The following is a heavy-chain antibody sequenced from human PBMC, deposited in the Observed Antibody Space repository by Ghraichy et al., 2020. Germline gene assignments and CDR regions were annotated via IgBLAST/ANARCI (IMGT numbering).Heavy chain of an antibody. CDR1: GFTFSSYW. Sequence: GSLNISCAVSGFTFSSYWMSWVRQVPGKGLEWVASIKEDGSDKSYVDSLRGRFTISRDNAKNSLYLQMRRLRAKDTAVYYCARRLVVPGASGWGYGMDVWGQVTTVTVSS. CDR2: IKEDGSDK. D-gene: IGHD2-2*01. J-gene: IGHJ6*02. CDR3: ARRLVVPGASGWGYGMDV. V-gene: IGHV3-7*01.